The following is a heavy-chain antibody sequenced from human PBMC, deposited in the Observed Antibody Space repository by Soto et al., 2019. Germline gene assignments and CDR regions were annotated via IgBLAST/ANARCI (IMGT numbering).Heavy chain of an antibody. D-gene: IGHD3-3*01. Sequence: GGSLRLSXAASGFTFSSYWMSWVRQAPGKGLEWVANIKQDGSEKYYVDSVKGRFTISRDNAKNSLYLQMNSLRAEDTAVYYCASDQEYYDFWSGYYRKYGMDVWGQGTTVTVSS. V-gene: IGHV3-7*01. CDR1: GFTFSSYW. CDR3: ASDQEYYDFWSGYYRKYGMDV. J-gene: IGHJ6*02. CDR2: IKQDGSEK.